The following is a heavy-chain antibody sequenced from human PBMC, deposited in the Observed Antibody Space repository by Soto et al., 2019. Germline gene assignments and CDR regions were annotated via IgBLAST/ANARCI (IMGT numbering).Heavy chain of an antibody. V-gene: IGHV2-5*01. D-gene: IGHD2-2*01. Sequence: SGPTLVNPTQTLTLTCTFSGFSLSTSGVGVGWIRQPPGKALEWLALIYWNDDKRYSPSLKSRLTITKDTSKNQVVLTMTTMYPVDTATYYCAHSRSGVVVPAALHYYYYGMDVWGQGTTVTAP. CDR3: AHSRSGVVVPAALHYYYYGMDV. CDR1: GFSLSTSGVG. J-gene: IGHJ6*02. CDR2: IYWNDDK.